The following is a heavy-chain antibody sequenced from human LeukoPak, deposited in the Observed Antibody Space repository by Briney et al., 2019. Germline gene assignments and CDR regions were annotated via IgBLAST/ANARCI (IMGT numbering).Heavy chain of an antibody. CDR2: ISAYNGNT. D-gene: IGHD6-13*01. J-gene: IGHJ4*02. V-gene: IGHV1-18*01. Sequence: ASVKVSCKASGYTFTSYGISWVRQAPGQGLEWMGWISAYNGNTNYAQKLQGRVTMTTDTSASTAYMELSSLRSEDTAVYYCARDNSSSCPDYWGQGTLVTVSS. CDR1: GYTFTSYG. CDR3: ARDNSSSCPDY.